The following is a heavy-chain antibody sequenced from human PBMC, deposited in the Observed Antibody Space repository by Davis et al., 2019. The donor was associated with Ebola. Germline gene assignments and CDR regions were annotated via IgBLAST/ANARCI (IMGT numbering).Heavy chain of an antibody. D-gene: IGHD1-14*01. Sequence: GESLKISCTDSVIPFSSYAMTLVRQAPGKGLEWVSAISGSGGSTYYADPVKGRFTISRDNSKKTLYLQMNSLRAEDTAVYYCAKDSVPELLGMDVWGKGTTVTVSS. J-gene: IGHJ6*04. V-gene: IGHV3-23*01. CDR2: ISGSGGST. CDR1: VIPFSSYA. CDR3: AKDSVPELLGMDV.